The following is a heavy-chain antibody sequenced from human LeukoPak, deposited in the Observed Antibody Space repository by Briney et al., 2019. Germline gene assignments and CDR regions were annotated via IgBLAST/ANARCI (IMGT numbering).Heavy chain of an antibody. D-gene: IGHD5-12*01. V-gene: IGHV4-4*07. CDR2: IHTCGST. Sequence: PSETLSLTCTVSGDSISNHYWGWVRQPAGKGLEWIGRIHTCGSTNYNPSLKSRVTISVDTSKNQFSLKLSSVTAADTAVYYCARQGGYSGYDPNRWFDPWGQGTLVTVSS. CDR1: GDSISNHY. CDR3: ARQGGYSGYDPNRWFDP. J-gene: IGHJ5*02.